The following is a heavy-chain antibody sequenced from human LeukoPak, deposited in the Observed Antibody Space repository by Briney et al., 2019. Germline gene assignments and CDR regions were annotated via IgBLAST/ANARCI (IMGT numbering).Heavy chain of an antibody. J-gene: IGHJ4*02. CDR1: GYRFSDYW. CDR3: ARRVSTSPLFEY. V-gene: IGHV5-51*01. D-gene: IGHD5/OR15-5a*01. CDR2: IYPGDSDT. Sequence: HGESLKISCKGSGYRFSDYWIGWVRQMPGKGLEWVGIIYPGDSDTRYSPSFQGQVTIWADKSITTAYLQWSGLKASDTAMYYCARRVSTSPLFEYWGQGTLVTVPS.